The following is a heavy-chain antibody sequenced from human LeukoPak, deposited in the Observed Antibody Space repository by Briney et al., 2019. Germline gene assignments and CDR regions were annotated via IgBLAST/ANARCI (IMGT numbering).Heavy chain of an antibody. Sequence: SETLSLTCAVYGGSFSGYYWSWIRQPPGKGLEWIGEINHSGSTNYNPFLKSRVTISVDTSKNQFSLKLSSVTAADTAVYYCARGGILWFGELSSRWDYWGQGTLVTVSS. V-gene: IGHV4-34*01. D-gene: IGHD3-10*01. J-gene: IGHJ4*02. CDR2: INHSGST. CDR3: ARGGILWFGELSSRWDY. CDR1: GGSFSGYY.